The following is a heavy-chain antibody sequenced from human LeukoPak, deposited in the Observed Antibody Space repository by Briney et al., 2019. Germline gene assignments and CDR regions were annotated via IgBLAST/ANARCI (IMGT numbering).Heavy chain of an antibody. CDR3: ARGRLLWFGENFDY. CDR2: IGSSGGTI. CDR1: GFTFSSYG. V-gene: IGHV3-48*04. Sequence: GGSLRLSCAASGFTFSSYGMSWVRQAPGKGLEWVSYIGSSGGTIYYADSVKGRFTISRDNAKNSLYLQMNSLRAEDTAVYYCARGRLLWFGENFDYWGQGTLVTVSS. D-gene: IGHD3-10*01. J-gene: IGHJ4*02.